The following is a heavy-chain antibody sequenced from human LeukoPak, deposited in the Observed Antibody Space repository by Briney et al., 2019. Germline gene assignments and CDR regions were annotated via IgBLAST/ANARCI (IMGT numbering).Heavy chain of an antibody. Sequence: GGSRRLSFAASGFTFSKYGMLWFAQAPGKELKTVSRINTDGTVTTYADSVKGRFTVSRDNADNTMFLQMNSVRDEDTAVYYCATKQWLAPPPDSWGQGTPVTVSS. CDR3: ATKQWLAPPPDS. V-gene: IGHV3-74*01. J-gene: IGHJ4*02. CDR2: INTDGTVT. D-gene: IGHD6-19*01. CDR1: GFTFSKYG.